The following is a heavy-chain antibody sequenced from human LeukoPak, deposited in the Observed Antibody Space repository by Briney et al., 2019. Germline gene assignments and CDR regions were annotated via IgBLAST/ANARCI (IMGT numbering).Heavy chain of an antibody. CDR3: AKDAQRGFDYSNSLQN. J-gene: IGHJ1*01. CDR1: GFTFSHYG. V-gene: IGHV3-33*06. D-gene: IGHD4-11*01. Sequence: GGSLRLSCAASGFTFSHYGMHGVRKTPGAGLEGVAVIWSDGSDKYYAKSVKGRFTISRDNSKNSLFLQMNSLRAEDTAVYYCAKDAQRGFDYSNSLQNWGQGILVTVSS. CDR2: IWSDGSDK.